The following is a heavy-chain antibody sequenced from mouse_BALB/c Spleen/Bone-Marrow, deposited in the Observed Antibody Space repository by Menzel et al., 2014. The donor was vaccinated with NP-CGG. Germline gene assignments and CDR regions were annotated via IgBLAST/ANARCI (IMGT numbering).Heavy chain of an antibody. CDR1: GYTFTSYW. V-gene: IGHV1S127*01. D-gene: IGHD1-1*01. CDR3: TRWGTTVVAYYAMDY. J-gene: IGHJ4*01. Sequence: QVQLQQPGAELVKPGASVKMSCKASGYTFTSYWMHWVKQRPGQGLEWIGVIDPSDSYTSYNQKFNGKATLTVDTSSSTAYMQLSSLTSEDSAVYYCTRWGTTVVAYYAMDYWGQGTSVTVSS. CDR2: IDPSDSYT.